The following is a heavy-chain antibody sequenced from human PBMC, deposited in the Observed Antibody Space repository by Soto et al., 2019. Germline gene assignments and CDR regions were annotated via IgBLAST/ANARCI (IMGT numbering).Heavy chain of an antibody. CDR3: ARDNKRGVGGSGSYYNYFDY. CDR2: ISYDGSNK. Sequence: GGSLRLSCAASGFTFSSYAMHWVRQAPGKGLEWVAVISYDGSNKYYADSVKGRFTISRDNSKNTLYLQMNSLRAEDTAVYYCARDNKRGVGGSGSYYNYFDYWGQGTLVTVSS. D-gene: IGHD3-10*01. CDR1: GFTFSSYA. V-gene: IGHV3-30-3*01. J-gene: IGHJ4*02.